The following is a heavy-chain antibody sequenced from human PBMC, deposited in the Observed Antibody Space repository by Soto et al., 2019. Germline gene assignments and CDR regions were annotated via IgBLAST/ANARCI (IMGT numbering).Heavy chain of an antibody. Sequence: GESLKISCQASGYSFINYWIGWVRQMPGKGLEWMAIINPGNSETRYSPAFQGQITISADKSITTTYLQWDSLKASGAAMYVCARPHNNYGASWGQGTLVTVSS. D-gene: IGHD4-4*01. CDR1: GYSFINYW. CDR2: INPGNSET. V-gene: IGHV5-51*01. CDR3: ARPHNNYGAS. J-gene: IGHJ5*02.